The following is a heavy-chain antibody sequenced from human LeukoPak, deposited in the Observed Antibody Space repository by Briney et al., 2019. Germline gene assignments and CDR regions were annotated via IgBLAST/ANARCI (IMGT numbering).Heavy chain of an antibody. J-gene: IGHJ5*02. CDR2: MNPNSGNT. V-gene: IGHV1-8*03. CDR3: ARGGPYYDFWSGYYEA. CDR1: GYTFTSYD. D-gene: IGHD3-3*01. Sequence: VASVKVSCKASGYTFTSYDINWVRQATGQGLEWMGWMNPNSGNTGYAQKFQGRVTITRNTSISTAYMELSSLRSEDTAVYYCARGGPYYDFWSGYYEAWGQGTLVTVSS.